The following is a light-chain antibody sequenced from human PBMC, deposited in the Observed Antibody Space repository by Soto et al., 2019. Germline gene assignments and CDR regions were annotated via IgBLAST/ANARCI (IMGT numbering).Light chain of an antibody. J-gene: IGKJ1*01. Sequence: DIQMTQSPSSLSASVGDRVTITCRASQSISSYLNWYQQKPGKAPKLLIYAASSLQSGVPSRFSGSGSGTEFTLTINSLQPDDFATYYCQQYNNYPRTFGQGTKVDIK. CDR1: QSISSY. CDR2: AAS. V-gene: IGKV1-39*01. CDR3: QQYNNYPRT.